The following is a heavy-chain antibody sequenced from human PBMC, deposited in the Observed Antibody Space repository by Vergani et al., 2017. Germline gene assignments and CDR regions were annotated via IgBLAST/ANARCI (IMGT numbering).Heavy chain of an antibody. CDR3: AKQDFVSGNYLFDY. D-gene: IGHD3-10*01. Sequence: EVQLLESGGGLAQPGGSLRLTCAASEFTFSNYAMNWVRQAPGKGLEWVSGISGSGVSAYYTDSVKGRFTISRDNSKTMLFLQMNNLRTEDTAIYYCAKQDFVSGNYLFDYWGKGTLVTVSS. V-gene: IGHV3-23*01. CDR1: EFTFSNYA. CDR2: ISGSGVSA. J-gene: IGHJ4*02.